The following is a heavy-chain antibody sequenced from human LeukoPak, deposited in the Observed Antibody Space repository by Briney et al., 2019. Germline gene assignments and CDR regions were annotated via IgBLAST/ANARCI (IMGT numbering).Heavy chain of an antibody. V-gene: IGHV3-30*04. D-gene: IGHD1-14*01. Sequence: GGSLRLSCAASGFTFSSYAMHWVRQAPGKGLEWVAVISYDGSNKYYADSVKGRFTISRDNSKNTLYLQMNSLRAEDTAVYYCVKSGTTFDYWGQGTLVTVSS. CDR1: GFTFSSYA. CDR3: VKSGTTFDY. J-gene: IGHJ4*02. CDR2: ISYDGSNK.